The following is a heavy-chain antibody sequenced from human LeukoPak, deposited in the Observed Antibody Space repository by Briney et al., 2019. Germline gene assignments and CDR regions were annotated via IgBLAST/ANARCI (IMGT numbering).Heavy chain of an antibody. D-gene: IGHD2-21*01. CDR3: ASGSGLYSPDY. Sequence: GESLKISCKSSGYSFTSYWITWVRQMPGKGLEWMGRIDPRDSYTNYSPSFQGHVTISADKSISTGYLQWNSLKASDTAMYYCASGSGLYSPDYWGQGTLVTVSS. J-gene: IGHJ4*02. CDR1: GYSFTSYW. CDR2: IDPRDSYT. V-gene: IGHV5-10-1*01.